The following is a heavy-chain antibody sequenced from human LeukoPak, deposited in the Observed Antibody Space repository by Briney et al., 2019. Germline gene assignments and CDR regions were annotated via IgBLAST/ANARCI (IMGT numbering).Heavy chain of an antibody. CDR1: GFAFSSYA. CDR2: ISGSDGRL. Sequence: GGSLRLSCAASGFAFSSYAMSWVRQAPGKGLEWVSAISGSDGRLFYADSVKGRFTISRDNSKNTLYLQMNSLRAEDTAVYYCAKAYNGETAMVSNPPLGDWGQGPLVTVST. D-gene: IGHD5-18*01. J-gene: IGHJ4*02. V-gene: IGHV3-23*01. CDR3: AKAYNGETAMVSNPPLGD.